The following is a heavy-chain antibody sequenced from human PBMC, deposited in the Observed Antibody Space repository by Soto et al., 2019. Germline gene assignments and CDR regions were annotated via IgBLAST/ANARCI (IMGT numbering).Heavy chain of an antibody. CDR1: GGSISSSSYY. CDR2: IYYSGST. CDR3: RTTSSPSFYRYMDV. Sequence: SETLSLTCTVSGGSISSSSYYWGWIRQPPGKGLEWIGSIYYSGSTYYNPSLKSRVTISVDTSKNQFSLKLSSVTAADTAVYYCRTTSSPSFYRYMDVWGKGTTVTVSS. J-gene: IGHJ6*03. D-gene: IGHD4-17*01. V-gene: IGHV4-39*01.